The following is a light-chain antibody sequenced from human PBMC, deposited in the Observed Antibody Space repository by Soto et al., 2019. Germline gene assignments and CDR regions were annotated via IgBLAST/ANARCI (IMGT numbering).Light chain of an antibody. CDR1: QSFSSN. CDR2: GAS. Sequence: EIVMTQSPATLSVSPGERATLSCRASQSFSSNLAFYHQKPGQAPRLLIYGASTRATGTPARFSGSGSGTEFTLTISSLQSEDFAVYYCQQYNNWPPWTFGQGTKVDIK. CDR3: QQYNNWPPWT. V-gene: IGKV3-15*01. J-gene: IGKJ1*01.